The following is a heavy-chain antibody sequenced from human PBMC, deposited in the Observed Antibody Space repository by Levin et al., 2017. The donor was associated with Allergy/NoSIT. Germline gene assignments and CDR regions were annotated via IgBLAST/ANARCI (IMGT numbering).Heavy chain of an antibody. CDR2: IYYSGDI. CDR3: ARRDVVVRAAGPRNNYHYYMDV. D-gene: IGHD2-15*01. CDR1: GGSIRNYF. J-gene: IGHJ6*03. Sequence: SETLSLTCTVSGGSIRNYFWSWIRQTPGKGLEWIGDIYYSGDINYNPSLKSRVTISLDTSKNHFSLKLSSVTAADTAVYYCARRDVVVRAAGPRNNYHYYMDVWGKGTTVTVSS. V-gene: IGHV4-59*08.